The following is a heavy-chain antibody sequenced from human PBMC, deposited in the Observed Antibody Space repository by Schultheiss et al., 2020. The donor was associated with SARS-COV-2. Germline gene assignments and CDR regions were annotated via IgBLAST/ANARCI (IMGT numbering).Heavy chain of an antibody. D-gene: IGHD3-22*01. CDR2: IYPGDSDT. Sequence: GGSLRLSCKGSGYSFTSYWIGWVRQMPGKGLEWMGIIYPGDSDTRYSPSFQGQVTISADKSISTAYLQWSSLKASDTAMYYCARGFDGYYRWFDPWGQGTLVTVSS. CDR3: ARGFDGYYRWFDP. V-gene: IGHV5-51*01. CDR1: GYSFTSYW. J-gene: IGHJ5*02.